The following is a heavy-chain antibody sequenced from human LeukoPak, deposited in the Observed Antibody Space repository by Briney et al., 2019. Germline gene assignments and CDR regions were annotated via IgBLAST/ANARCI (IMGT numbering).Heavy chain of an antibody. J-gene: IGHJ4*02. CDR1: GGSISSGGYY. Sequence: PSETLSLTCTVSGGSISSGGYYWSWIRQPPGKGLEWIGYIYHSGSTYYNPSLKSRVTISVDRPKNQFSLKLSSVTAADTAVYYCARDNRLRYFDYWGQGTLVTVSS. V-gene: IGHV4-30-2*01. D-gene: IGHD5-12*01. CDR3: ARDNRLRYFDY. CDR2: IYHSGST.